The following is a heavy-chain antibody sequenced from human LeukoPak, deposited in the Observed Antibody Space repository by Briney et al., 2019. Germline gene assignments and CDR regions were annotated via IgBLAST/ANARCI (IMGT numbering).Heavy chain of an antibody. CDR3: ARHGKVGATQSWLDY. D-gene: IGHD1-26*01. CDR2: IYPGDSDT. Sequence: GESLKISCKGSGYSFTTYWIAWVRQVPGKGLESMGIIYPGDSDTRYGPPFQGQVTISADKSISTAYLQWSSLRASDTAMYYCARHGKVGATQSWLDYWGQGTLVTVSS. CDR1: GYSFTTYW. J-gene: IGHJ4*02. V-gene: IGHV5-51*01.